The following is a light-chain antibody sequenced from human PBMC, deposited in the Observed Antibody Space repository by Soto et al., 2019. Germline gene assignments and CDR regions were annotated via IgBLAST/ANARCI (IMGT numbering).Light chain of an antibody. V-gene: IGLV2-14*01. CDR2: EVS. J-gene: IGLJ1*01. Sequence: QSALTQPASVSGSPGQSITISCTGTSSDVGGYNYVSWYQQHPGKAPKLMIYEVSNRPSGVSNRFSGYKSGNTASLTISGIQAEDEADYYCSSYTSTSTRVFGTGTKLTVL. CDR1: SSDVGGYNY. CDR3: SSYTSTSTRV.